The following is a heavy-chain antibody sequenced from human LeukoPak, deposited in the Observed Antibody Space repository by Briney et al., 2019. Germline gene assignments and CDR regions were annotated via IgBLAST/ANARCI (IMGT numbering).Heavy chain of an antibody. D-gene: IGHD4-17*01. CDR3: ARDHRSPVTTHNDY. V-gene: IGHV4-39*07. CDR1: GGSISSSSYY. Sequence: PSETLSLTCTVSGGSISSSSYYWGWIRQPPGKGLEWIGSIYYSGSTYYNPSLKSRVTISVDTSKNQFSLKLSSVTAADTAVYYCARDHRSPVTTHNDYWGQGTLVTVSS. J-gene: IGHJ4*02. CDR2: IYYSGST.